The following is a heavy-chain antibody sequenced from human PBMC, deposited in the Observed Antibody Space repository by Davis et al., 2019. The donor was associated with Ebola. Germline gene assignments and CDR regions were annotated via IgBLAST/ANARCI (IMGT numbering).Heavy chain of an antibody. J-gene: IGHJ4*02. V-gene: IGHV4-59*02. CDR1: GGSVSNYY. CDR3: ARVAPTPRGAMVWYYFDY. CDR2: IYYSGST. Sequence: SETLSLTCTVSGGSVSNYYWSWIRQPPGKGLEWIGYIYYSGSTNYNPSLKSRVTISVDTSKNQFSLKLSSVTAADTAVYYCARVAPTPRGAMVWYYFDYWGQGTLVTVSS. D-gene: IGHD5-18*01.